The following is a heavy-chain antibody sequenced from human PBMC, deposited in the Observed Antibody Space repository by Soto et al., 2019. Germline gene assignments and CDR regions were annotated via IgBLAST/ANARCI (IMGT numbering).Heavy chain of an antibody. CDR3: ARRATTVTYDAFDI. V-gene: IGHV4-39*01. Sequence: SETLSLTCTVSGGSISSSSYYWGWIRQSPGKGLEWIGSIYYSGTAHYTPSLKSRLTISVDTSKNQFSLNLSAVTAADTAVYYCARRATTVTYDAFDIWGQGTMVTVSS. CDR2: IYYSGTA. D-gene: IGHD4-17*01. CDR1: GGSISSSSYY. J-gene: IGHJ3*02.